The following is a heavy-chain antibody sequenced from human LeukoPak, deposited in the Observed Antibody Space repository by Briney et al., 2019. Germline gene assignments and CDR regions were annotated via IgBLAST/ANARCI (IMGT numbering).Heavy chain of an antibody. CDR2: IYTNGNT. CDR3: ARGPDHAKVGY. J-gene: IGHJ4*02. V-gene: IGHV4-61*02. CDR1: GGSFTSGNDK. Sequence: SETLSLTCTVSGGSFTSGNDKWGWLRQPAGKGLEWIGRIYTNGNTDYSPSLKSRVTISIDMSKNQFFLKLSSVTAADTAVYYCARGPDHAKVGYWGQGTLVTVSS. D-gene: IGHD1-26*01.